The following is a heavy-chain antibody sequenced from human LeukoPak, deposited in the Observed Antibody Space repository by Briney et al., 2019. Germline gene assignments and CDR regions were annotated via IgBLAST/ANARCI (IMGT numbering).Heavy chain of an antibody. CDR2: TYYRSKWFN. J-gene: IGHJ4*02. CDR1: GDSVSSNSAA. CDR3: ARAGDRSGYYPDY. D-gene: IGHD3-22*01. V-gene: IGHV6-1*01. Sequence: SQTLSLTCAISGDSVSSNSAAWNWIRQSPSRGLEWLGRTYYRSKWFNDYAVAVKSRITITPDTSKNQFSLKLNSVTPEDTAVYYCARAGDRSGYYPDYWGQGTLVTVSS.